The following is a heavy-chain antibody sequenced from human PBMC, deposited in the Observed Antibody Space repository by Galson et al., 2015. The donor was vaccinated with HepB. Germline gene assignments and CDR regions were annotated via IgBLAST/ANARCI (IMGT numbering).Heavy chain of an antibody. D-gene: IGHD3-10*01. CDR2: ISSSSSYI. CDR3: ARDLEGSPGYFDY. V-gene: IGHV3-21*01. Sequence: SLRLSCAASGFTFSSYSMNWVRQAPGKGLEWVSSISSSSSYIYYADSVKGRFTISRDNAKNSLYLQMNSLRAEDTAVYYCARDLEGSPGYFDYWGQGTLVTVSS. CDR1: GFTFSSYS. J-gene: IGHJ4*02.